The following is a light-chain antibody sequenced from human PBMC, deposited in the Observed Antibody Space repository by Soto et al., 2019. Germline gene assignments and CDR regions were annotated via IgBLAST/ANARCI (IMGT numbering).Light chain of an antibody. CDR2: EVS. CDR3: SSYTSGRTLV. Sequence: QSVLTQPASVSASPGQSLTISCPGTSSDVGGYNYVSWYQQHPGKAPKLMIYEVSNRPSGVSNRFSASKSGNTDSLTISGLQAEDEADYYCSSYTSGRTLVFGTGTKVIVL. V-gene: IGLV2-14*01. CDR1: SSDVGGYNY. J-gene: IGLJ1*01.